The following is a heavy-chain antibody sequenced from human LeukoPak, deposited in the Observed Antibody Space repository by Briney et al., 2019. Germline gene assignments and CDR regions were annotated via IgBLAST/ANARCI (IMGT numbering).Heavy chain of an antibody. V-gene: IGHV3-23*01. D-gene: IGHD3-22*01. Sequence: GSLRLSCAASGFTFSSYAMSWVRQAPGKGLEWVSAISGSGGSTYYADSVKGRFTISRDNSKNTLYLQMNSLRAEDTAVYYCAKDRDYDSTSYHRGAFDIWGQGTMVTVSS. J-gene: IGHJ3*02. CDR1: GFTFSSYA. CDR2: ISGSGGST. CDR3: AKDRDYDSTSYHRGAFDI.